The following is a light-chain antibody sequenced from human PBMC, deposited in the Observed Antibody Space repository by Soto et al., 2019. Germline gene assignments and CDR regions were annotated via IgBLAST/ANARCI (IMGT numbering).Light chain of an antibody. V-gene: IGLV3-25*02. J-gene: IGLJ1*01. Sequence: SYELTQPPSVSVSPGQTARITCSGDALPKQYAYWYQQKPGQAPVVVIYNDNGRPSGIPERFSGSSSGTTVTLTIRGVQAEDEAYYYCQSSDSSGRYPYVFGTATKVTVL. CDR2: NDN. CDR3: QSSDSSGRYPYV. CDR1: ALPKQY.